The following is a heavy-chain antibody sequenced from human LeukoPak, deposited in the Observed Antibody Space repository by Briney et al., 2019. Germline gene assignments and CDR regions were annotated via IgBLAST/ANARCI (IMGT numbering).Heavy chain of an antibody. Sequence: PGGSLRLSCAASGFTFTTYTMHWLRQAPGKGLEYVSAITGNGGSTYYADSVKGRFTISRDNSKNTLYLQLGSLRDEDMAVYYCARERNYYYFDFWGQGTLVTVSS. CDR3: ARERNYYYFDF. D-gene: IGHD1-7*01. V-gene: IGHV3-64*02. CDR1: GFTFTTYT. J-gene: IGHJ4*02. CDR2: ITGNGGST.